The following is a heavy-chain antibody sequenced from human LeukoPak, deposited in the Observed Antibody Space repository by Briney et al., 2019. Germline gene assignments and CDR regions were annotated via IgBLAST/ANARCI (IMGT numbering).Heavy chain of an antibody. D-gene: IGHD3-16*01. Sequence: GGSLRLSCAVSGLTLSNYGMSWVRQAPGKGLEWVAGISDSGGRTNYADSVKGRFTISRDNPKNTLYLQMNSLRAEDTAVYYCARSADLDRITNQGFDMWGQGTSVTV. CDR1: GLTLSNYG. J-gene: IGHJ3*02. CDR2: ISDSGGRT. V-gene: IGHV3-23*01. CDR3: ARSADLDRITNQGFDM.